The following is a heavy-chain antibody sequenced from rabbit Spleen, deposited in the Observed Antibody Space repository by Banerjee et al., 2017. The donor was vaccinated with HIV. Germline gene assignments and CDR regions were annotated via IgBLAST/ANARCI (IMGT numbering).Heavy chain of an antibody. J-gene: IGHJ6*01. CDR2: AYAGSSGST. V-gene: IGHV1S40*01. CDR1: GFDFSSAYD. CDR3: ARDAGTSFSTYGMDL. D-gene: IGHD8-1*01. Sequence: QSLEESGGGLVKPGGTLTLTCTASGFDFSSAYDMCWVRQAPGKGLEWVACAYAGSSGSTYSATWAKGRFTISKTSSTTVTLQMTSLTAADTATYFCARDAGTSFSTYGMDLWGPGTLVTVS.